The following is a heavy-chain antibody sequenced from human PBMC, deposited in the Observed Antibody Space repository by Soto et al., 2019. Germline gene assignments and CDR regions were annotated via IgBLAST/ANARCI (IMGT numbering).Heavy chain of an antibody. Sequence: QVQLVESGGGVVQPGRSLRLSCAASGFTFSSYGMHWVRQAPGKGLEWVAVIWYDGSNKYYADSAKGRFTISRDNSKNTLYLQMNSLRAEDTAVYYCARDKGVGATTFDYWGQGTLVTVSS. D-gene: IGHD1-26*01. CDR3: ARDKGVGATTFDY. CDR1: GFTFSSYG. J-gene: IGHJ4*02. CDR2: IWYDGSNK. V-gene: IGHV3-33*01.